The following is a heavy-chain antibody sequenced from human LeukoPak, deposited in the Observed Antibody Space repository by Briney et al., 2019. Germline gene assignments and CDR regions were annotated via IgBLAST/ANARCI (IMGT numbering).Heavy chain of an antibody. CDR1: GYTFTGYY. CDR3: ARFRGTKNYFDY. CDR2: INPNSGGT. J-gene: IGHJ4*02. V-gene: IGHV1-2*02. Sequence: ASVKVSCKASGYTFTGYYMHWVRQAPGQGLEWMGWINPNSGGTNYAQKFQGRATMTRDTSISTAYRELSRLRSDDTAVYYFARFRGTKNYFDYWGQGTLVTVSS. D-gene: IGHD2-8*01.